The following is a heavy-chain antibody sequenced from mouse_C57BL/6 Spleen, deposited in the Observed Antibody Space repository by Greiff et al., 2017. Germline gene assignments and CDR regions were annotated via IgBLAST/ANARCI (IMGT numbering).Heavy chain of an antibody. Sequence: VQLQQSGPELVMPGASVKISCKASGYTFTDYYMHWVKQSPGQSLEWIGDINPNNGCTSYNQQFKGKSTLTVDKSSSTAYMEHRSRTSEDYSVYYCARRDYDYYAMDYWGQGTSVTVSS. V-gene: IGHV1-26*01. J-gene: IGHJ4*01. CDR2: INPNNGCT. D-gene: IGHD1-1*02. CDR1: GYTFTDYY. CDR3: ARRDYDYYAMDY.